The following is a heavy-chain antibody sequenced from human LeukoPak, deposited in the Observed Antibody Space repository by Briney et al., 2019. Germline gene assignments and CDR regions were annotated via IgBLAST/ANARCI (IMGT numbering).Heavy chain of an antibody. D-gene: IGHD1-1*01. J-gene: IGHJ4*02. CDR2: ITAGSDYT. Sequence: PGGSLRLSCAVSGLIFSDYSMNWVRQAPGKGLEWVSTITAGSDYTYYADSVKGRFTVSRDNSKNTLYLQMNSLRAEDTAIYYCANWNDYWGQGTLVTVSS. CDR3: ANWNDY. CDR1: GLIFSDYS. V-gene: IGHV3-23*01.